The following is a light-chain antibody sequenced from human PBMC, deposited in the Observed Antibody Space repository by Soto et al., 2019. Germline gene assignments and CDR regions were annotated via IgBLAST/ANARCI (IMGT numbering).Light chain of an antibody. V-gene: IGLV2-11*01. Sequence: QSVLTQPRSVSGSPGQSVTISCTGASNNVCGYNYVSWYQHHPGKVPQLIIYDVTQRPSGVPDRFSGSKSGNTASLTISGLQVEDEAYYYCCSYAGTYTWIFGGGTKVTVL. CDR3: CSYAGTYTWI. J-gene: IGLJ2*01. CDR2: DVT. CDR1: SNNVCGYNY.